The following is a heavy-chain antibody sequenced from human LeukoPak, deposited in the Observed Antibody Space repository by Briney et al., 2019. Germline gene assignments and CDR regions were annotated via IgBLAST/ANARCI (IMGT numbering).Heavy chain of an antibody. Sequence: ASVKVSCKASGYTFTSFGISWVRQAPGQGLEWMGWISAYNGNTHYAQKLQGRATMPTDTSTSTAYMELRSLRSDDTAVYYCARDSLLYVDYWGQGTLVTVSS. V-gene: IGHV1-18*01. CDR2: ISAYNGNT. J-gene: IGHJ4*02. D-gene: IGHD3-10*01. CDR3: ARDSLLYVDY. CDR1: GYTFTSFG.